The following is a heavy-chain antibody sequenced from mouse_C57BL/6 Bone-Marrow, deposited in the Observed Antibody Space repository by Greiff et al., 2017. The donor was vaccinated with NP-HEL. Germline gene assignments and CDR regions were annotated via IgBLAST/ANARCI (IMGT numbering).Heavy chain of an antibody. D-gene: IGHD1-1*01. J-gene: IGHJ1*03. CDR3: ARDEGTVVFRYFDV. CDR1: GFTFSSYA. Sequence: EVQGVESGGGLVKPGGSLKLSCAASGFTFSSYAMSWVRQTPEKRLEWVATISDGGSYTYYPDNVKGRFTISRDNAKNNLYLQMSHLKSEDTAMYYCARDEGTVVFRYFDVWGTGTTVTVSS. V-gene: IGHV5-4*01. CDR2: ISDGGSYT.